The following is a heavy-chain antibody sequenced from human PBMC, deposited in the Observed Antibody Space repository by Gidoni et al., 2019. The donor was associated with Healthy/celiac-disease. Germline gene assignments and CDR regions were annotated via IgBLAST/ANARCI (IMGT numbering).Heavy chain of an antibody. CDR2: INPNSGGT. D-gene: IGHD2-15*01. J-gene: IGHJ5*02. CDR1: GYTFTGYY. Sequence: QVQLVQSGAEVKKPGASVKVSCKASGYTFTGYYMHWVRQAPGQGLEWMGWINPNSGGTNYAQKFQGWVTMTRDTSISTAYMELSRLRSDDTAVYYCARGIYCSGGSCYSGWFDPWGQGTLVTVSS. CDR3: ARGIYCSGGSCYSGWFDP. V-gene: IGHV1-2*04.